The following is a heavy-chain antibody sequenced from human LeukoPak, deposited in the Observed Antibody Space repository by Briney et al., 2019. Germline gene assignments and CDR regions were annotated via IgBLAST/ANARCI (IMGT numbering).Heavy chain of an antibody. J-gene: IGHJ6*03. CDR1: GGSISSGSYY. CDR2: IYTSGST. D-gene: IGHD3-3*01. CDR3: ARGNLDYDFWSGYYTYYYYYYMDV. V-gene: IGHV4-61*02. Sequence: SETLSLTCTVSGGSISSGSYYWSWIRQPAGKGLEWIGRIYTSGSTNYNPSLKSRVTISVDTSKNQFSLNLRSVTAADTAVYYCARGNLDYDFWSGYYTYYYYYYMDVWGKGTTVTVSS.